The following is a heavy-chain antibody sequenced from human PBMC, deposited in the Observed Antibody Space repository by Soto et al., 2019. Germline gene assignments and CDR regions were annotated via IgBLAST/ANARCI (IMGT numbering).Heavy chain of an antibody. D-gene: IGHD6-25*01. J-gene: IGHJ4*02. CDR3: ARDLSSGGGYYFDY. Sequence: PGGSLRLSCAASGFTFSSYSMNWVRQAPGKGLEWVSSISSSSYIYYADSVKGRFTISRDNAKNSLYLQMNSLRAADTAVYYCARDLSSGGGYYFDYWGQGTLVTVSS. CDR2: ISSSSYI. CDR1: GFTFSSYS. V-gene: IGHV3-21*04.